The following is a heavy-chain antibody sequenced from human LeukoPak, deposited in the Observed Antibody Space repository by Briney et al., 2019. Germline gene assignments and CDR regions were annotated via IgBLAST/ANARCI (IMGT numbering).Heavy chain of an antibody. J-gene: IGHJ4*02. CDR1: GGSFSGYY. CDR2: INHSGST. Sequence: SETLSLTCAVYGGSFSGYYWSWIRQPPGKGLEWIGEINHSGSTNYNPSFKSRVTISVDTSKNQFSLKLSSVTAADTAVYYCARGRGYYDSSGYYYRPLFDYWGQGTLVTVSS. D-gene: IGHD3-22*01. CDR3: ARGRGYYDSSGYYYRPLFDY. V-gene: IGHV4-34*01.